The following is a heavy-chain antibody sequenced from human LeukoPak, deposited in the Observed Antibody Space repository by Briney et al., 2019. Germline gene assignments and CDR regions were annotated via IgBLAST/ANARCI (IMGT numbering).Heavy chain of an antibody. Sequence: GASVKVSCKTSGYTFTKYYIHWVRQAPGQGLEWMGWINPNSGGTNYAQKFQGRVTMTRDTSISTAYMELSRLRSDDTAVYYCARDRRWDGYDFDYWGQGTLVTVSS. CDR2: INPNSGGT. CDR1: GYTFTKYY. J-gene: IGHJ4*02. CDR3: ARDRRWDGYDFDY. V-gene: IGHV1-2*02. D-gene: IGHD5-24*01.